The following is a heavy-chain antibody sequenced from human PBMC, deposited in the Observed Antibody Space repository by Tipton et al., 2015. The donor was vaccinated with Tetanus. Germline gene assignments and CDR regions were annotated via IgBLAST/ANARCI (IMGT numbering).Heavy chain of an antibody. D-gene: IGHD1-1*01. CDR2: IYYTGST. V-gene: IGHV4-59*01. CDR1: GGSMNSYY. J-gene: IGHJ4*02. CDR3: ARANNDFPKKGPFDS. Sequence: TLSLTCTVSGGSMNSYYWSWIRQPPGKGLEWIGYIYYTGSTNYNPSLKSRVSISFGTSKNQFSLNLESVTAADTAFYYCARANNDFPKKGPFDSWGQGTLVIVSS.